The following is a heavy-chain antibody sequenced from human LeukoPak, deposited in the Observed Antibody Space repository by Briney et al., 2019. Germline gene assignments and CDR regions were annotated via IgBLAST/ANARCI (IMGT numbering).Heavy chain of an antibody. CDR1: GGTFSSYA. Sequence: REASVKVSCKASGGTFSSYAISWVRQAPGQGLEWMGGIIPIFGTANYAQKFQGRVTITADESTSTAYMELSSLRSEDTAVYYCARDLNKAAAGDAFDIWGQGTMVTVSS. J-gene: IGHJ3*02. CDR2: IIPIFGTA. CDR3: ARDLNKAAAGDAFDI. V-gene: IGHV1-69*13. D-gene: IGHD6-13*01.